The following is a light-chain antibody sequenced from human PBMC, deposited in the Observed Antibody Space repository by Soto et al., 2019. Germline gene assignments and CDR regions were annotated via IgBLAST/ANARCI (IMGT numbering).Light chain of an antibody. CDR3: QQYNSYPWT. J-gene: IGKJ1*01. CDR1: QRISSW. V-gene: IGKV1-5*03. Sequence: DIQMTQSPSTLSASVGDRVTITCRASQRISSWLAWYQQKPGNAPKLLIYTASRLESGVPSRFSGSGSGTEFTLTISSLQPDDFATYYCQQYNSYPWTFGQGTKVEIK. CDR2: TAS.